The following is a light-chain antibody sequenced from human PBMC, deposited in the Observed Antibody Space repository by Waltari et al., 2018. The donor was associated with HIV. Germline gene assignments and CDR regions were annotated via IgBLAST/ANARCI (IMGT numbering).Light chain of an antibody. CDR2: AAS. J-gene: IGKJ1*01. CDR3: QQSDSTPNAGT. V-gene: IGKV1-39*01. CDR1: QSISSY. Sequence: DIQMTQSPSSLSASVGDRVTITCRASQSISSYLNWYQQKPGKAPKLLIYAASSLQSGVPSRFSGSGSGTDFTLTISSLQPEDFATYYCQQSDSTPNAGTFGQGTKVEIK.